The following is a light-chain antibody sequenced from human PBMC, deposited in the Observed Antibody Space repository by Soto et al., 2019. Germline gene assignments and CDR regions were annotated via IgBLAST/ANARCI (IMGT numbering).Light chain of an antibody. CDR2: GAY. V-gene: IGKV3-15*01. J-gene: IGKJ4*01. Sequence: EIVMTQSPATLSVSPGERATLSCRASQSVSNYLAWYQQKPGQAPRLLIYGAYTRATGIPARFSGGGSETDFTLTISSLQSEDFAVYYCQQYHNWPPLTFGGGTKVEIK. CDR1: QSVSNY. CDR3: QQYHNWPPLT.